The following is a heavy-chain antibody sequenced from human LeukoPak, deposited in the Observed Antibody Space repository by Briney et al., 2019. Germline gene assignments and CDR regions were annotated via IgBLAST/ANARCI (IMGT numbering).Heavy chain of an antibody. CDR2: IYYSGST. CDR3: ARVRAYSNYVWFDP. CDR1: GGSISSYY. J-gene: IGHJ5*02. D-gene: IGHD4-11*01. V-gene: IGHV4-59*01. Sequence: PSETLSLTCTVSGGSISSYYWSWIRQPPGKGLEWIGFIYYSGSTNYNPSLKSRVTISVDTSKNQFSLKLSSVTAADTAVYYCARVRAYSNYVWFDPWGQGTLVTVSS.